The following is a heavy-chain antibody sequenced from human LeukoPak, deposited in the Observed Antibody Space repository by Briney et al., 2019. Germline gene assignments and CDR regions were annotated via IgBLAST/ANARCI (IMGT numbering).Heavy chain of an antibody. D-gene: IGHD3-10*01. CDR1: GFTFSSYA. V-gene: IGHV3-30-3*01. Sequence: GGSLRLSCAASGFTFSSYAMHWVRQAPGKGLEWVAVISYDGSSKYYADSVKGRFTISRDNSKSTLYLQLSSLKIDDSAEYYCARNPAAWFGELSSWFDPWGQGTLVTVSS. CDR2: ISYDGSSK. J-gene: IGHJ5*02. CDR3: ARNPAAWFGELSSWFDP.